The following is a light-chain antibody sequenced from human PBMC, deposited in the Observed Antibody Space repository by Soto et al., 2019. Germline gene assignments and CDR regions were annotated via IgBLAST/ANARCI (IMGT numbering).Light chain of an antibody. V-gene: IGLV1-44*01. CDR2: NNN. CDR3: AAWDDSLNGRVV. CDR1: SSNIGSNT. J-gene: IGLJ2*01. Sequence: QTVVTQPPSASGTPGQRVTISCSGSSSNIGSNTVNWYQQLPGTAPRLLIYNNNQRPSGVPDRVSGSKSGTSASLAISGLQSEDEADYYCAAWDDSLNGRVVFGGGTQLTVL.